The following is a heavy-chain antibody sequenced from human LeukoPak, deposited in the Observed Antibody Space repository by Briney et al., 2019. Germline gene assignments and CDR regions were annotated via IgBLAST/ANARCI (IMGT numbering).Heavy chain of an antibody. V-gene: IGHV3-30*18. Sequence: GGSLRLSCAASGFTFSTYGMHWVRQAPGKGLEWVAVLSSDGSNKYYADSVKGRFAISRDNSKNTLYLQVNSLRPEDTAVYFCAKGGVSDSGSWYGDYFDYWGQGTLVTVSS. D-gene: IGHD6-13*01. CDR3: AKGGVSDSGSWYGDYFDY. J-gene: IGHJ4*02. CDR2: LSSDGSNK. CDR1: GFTFSTYG.